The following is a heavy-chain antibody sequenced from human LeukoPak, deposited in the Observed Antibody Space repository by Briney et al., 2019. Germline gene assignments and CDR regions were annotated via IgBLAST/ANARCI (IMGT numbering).Heavy chain of an antibody. V-gene: IGHV4-34*01. CDR2: INHSGST. CDR1: GGSFSGYY. D-gene: IGHD2-2*02. Sequence: SETLSLTCAVYGGSFSGYYWSWIRQPPGKGLEWIGEINHSGSTNYNPSLKSRVTISVDTSKNQFSLKLSSVTAADTAVYYCAGQLGYCSSTSCYSYAFDIWGQGTMVTVSS. J-gene: IGHJ3*02. CDR3: AGQLGYCSSTSCYSYAFDI.